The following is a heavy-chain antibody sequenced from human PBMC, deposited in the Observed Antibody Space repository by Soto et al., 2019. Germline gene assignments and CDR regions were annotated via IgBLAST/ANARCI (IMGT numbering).Heavy chain of an antibody. D-gene: IGHD2-15*01. CDR3: AAEPVVAAPFAFDI. CDR2: IYSGGST. J-gene: IGHJ3*02. V-gene: IGHV3-66*01. Sequence: EVQLVESGGGLVQPGGSLRLSCAASGFTVSSNYMSWVRQAPGKGLEWVSVIYSGGSTYYADSVKGRFTISRDNSKNTLYLQVNSLRAEDTAVYYCAAEPVVAAPFAFDIWGQGTMVTVSS. CDR1: GFTVSSNY.